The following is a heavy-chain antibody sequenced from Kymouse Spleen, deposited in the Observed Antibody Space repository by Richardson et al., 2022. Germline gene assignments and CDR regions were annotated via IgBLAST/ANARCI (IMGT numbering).Heavy chain of an antibody. D-gene: IGHD5-12*01. J-gene: IGHJ6*02. Sequence: EVQLVESGGGLVKPGGSLRLSCAASGFTFSNAWMSWVRQAPGKGLEWVGRIKSKTDGGTTDYAAPVKGRFTISRDDSKNTLYLQMNSLKTEDTAVYYCTTDGYSGYFYYYYYGMDVWGQGTTVTVSS. V-gene: IGHV3-15*01. CDR2: IKSKTDGGTT. CDR1: GFTFSNAW. CDR3: TTDGYSGYFYYYYYGMDV.